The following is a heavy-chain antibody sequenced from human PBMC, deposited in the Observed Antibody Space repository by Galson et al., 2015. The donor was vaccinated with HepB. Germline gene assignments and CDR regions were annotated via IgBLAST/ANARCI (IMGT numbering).Heavy chain of an antibody. Sequence: SLRLSCAASGFTFSNYGMHWVRQAPGKGLEWVAVISYDGSKKYYAEIVKGRFTISRDNSKNTLYLQMNSLRAEDTAVYYCAKDLTGDLPDYWGQGTLVTVSS. CDR3: AKDLTGDLPDY. CDR1: GFTFSNYG. D-gene: IGHD7-27*01. CDR2: ISYDGSKK. J-gene: IGHJ4*02. V-gene: IGHV3-30*18.